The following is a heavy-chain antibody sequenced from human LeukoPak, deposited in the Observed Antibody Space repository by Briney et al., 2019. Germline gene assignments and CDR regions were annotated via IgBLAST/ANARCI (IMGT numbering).Heavy chain of an antibody. V-gene: IGHV4-59*01. CDR3: ARAPVLRYFDWLSYFDY. CDR1: GGSISSYY. CDR2: IYYSGST. Sequence: SETLSPTCTVSGGSISSYYWSWIRQPPGKGLEWIGYIYYSGSTNYNPSLKSRVTISVDTSKNQFSLKLSSVTAADTAVYYCARAPVLRYFDWLSYFDYWGQGTLVTVSS. J-gene: IGHJ4*02. D-gene: IGHD3-9*01.